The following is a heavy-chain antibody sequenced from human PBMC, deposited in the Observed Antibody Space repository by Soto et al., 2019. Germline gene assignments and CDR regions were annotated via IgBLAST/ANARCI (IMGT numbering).Heavy chain of an antibody. CDR3: ARDGDCYNY. J-gene: IGHJ4*02. CDR1: GGSVSSGSYY. Sequence: SETLSLTCTVSGGSVSSGSYYWSWIRQPPGKGLEWIGYIYYSGSTNYNPSLKSRVTISADTSKNQFSLKLSSVTAADTAVYYCARDGDCYNYWGQGTLVTVSS. CDR2: IYYSGST. D-gene: IGHD2-21*01. V-gene: IGHV4-61*01.